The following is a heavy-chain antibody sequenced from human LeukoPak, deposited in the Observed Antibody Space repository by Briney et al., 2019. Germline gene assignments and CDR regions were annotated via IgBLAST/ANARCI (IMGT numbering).Heavy chain of an antibody. D-gene: IGHD6-19*01. CDR1: GFTFSSYG. Sequence: GGSLRLSCAASGFTFSSYGMHWVRQAPGKGLEWVAVIWYDGSNKYYADSVKGRFTISRDNSKNTLYLQMNSLRAEDTAVYYCARAGFRIAVAGGDYWGEGTLVTVSS. CDR3: ARAGFRIAVAGGDY. CDR2: IWYDGSNK. J-gene: IGHJ4*02. V-gene: IGHV3-33*01.